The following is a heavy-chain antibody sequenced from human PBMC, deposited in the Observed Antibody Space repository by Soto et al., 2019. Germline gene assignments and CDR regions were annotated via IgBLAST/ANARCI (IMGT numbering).Heavy chain of an antibody. V-gene: IGHV6-1*01. D-gene: IGHD5-12*01. CDR1: GDSVSSNSAA. J-gene: IGHJ6*02. Sequence: SQTLSLTCVISGDSVSSNSAAWNWIRQSPSRGLEWLGRTYYRSKWYNDYAVSVKSRITINPDTSKNQFSLQLNSVTPEDTAVYYCARDLRGYGRNYYYYGMDVWGQGTTVTVSS. CDR2: TYYRSKWYN. CDR3: ARDLRGYGRNYYYYGMDV.